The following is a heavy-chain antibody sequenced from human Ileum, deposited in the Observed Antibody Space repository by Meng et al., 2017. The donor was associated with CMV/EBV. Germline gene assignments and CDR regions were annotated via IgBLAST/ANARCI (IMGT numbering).Heavy chain of an antibody. Sequence: QAHLVQSGAEVKKPGASVKVSCKASGYTFTGYYLHWVRQAPGQGLEWMAWINPNTGTTDYAQKFRGRVTMTRDTSISTAYMELSSLKSDDTAVYYCARGGGAADYWGQGILVTVSS. V-gene: IGHV1-2*02. D-gene: IGHD1-26*01. CDR3: ARGGGAADY. J-gene: IGHJ4*02. CDR1: GYTFTGYY. CDR2: INPNTGTT.